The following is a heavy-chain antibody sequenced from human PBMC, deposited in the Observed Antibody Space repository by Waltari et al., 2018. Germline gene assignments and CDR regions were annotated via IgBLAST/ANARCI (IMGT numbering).Heavy chain of an antibody. CDR3: ASSRGGFSRDGYNEGVLDY. CDR2: IYPGHSDT. D-gene: IGHD5-12*01. J-gene: IGHJ4*02. CDR1: GYSFTSYW. V-gene: IGHV5-51*03. Sequence: EVQLVQSGAEVKKPGESLKISCKGSGYSFTSYWIGWVRQMPGKGLEWMGHIYPGHSDTRYSPSFQGQVTIAADKSISTAYLQWSSLKASDTAMYYCASSRGGFSRDGYNEGVLDYWGQGTLVTVSS.